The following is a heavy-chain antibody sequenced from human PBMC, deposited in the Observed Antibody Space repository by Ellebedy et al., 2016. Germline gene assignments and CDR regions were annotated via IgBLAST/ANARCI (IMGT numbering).Heavy chain of an antibody. CDR2: IYYSGDT. CDR1: GGSISSYF. CDR3: ARVDAVASEYFDL. J-gene: IGHJ4*02. D-gene: IGHD6-19*01. V-gene: IGHV4-59*01. Sequence: SETLSLTCTVSGGSISSYFWSWIRQPPGKGLEWIGYIYYSGDTNYNPSLKGRVTISVDTSKNQLSLKLNSVTAADTAVYHCARVDAVASEYFDLWGQGALVTVSS.